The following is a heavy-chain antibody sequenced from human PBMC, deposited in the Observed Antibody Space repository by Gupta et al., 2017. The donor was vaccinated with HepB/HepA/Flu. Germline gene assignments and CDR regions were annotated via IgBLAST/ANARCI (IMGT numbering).Heavy chain of an antibody. CDR3: ATGEGSVDLTYYYDSSGLDY. V-gene: IGHV1-24*01. Sequence: QGQLVKAGGGGEKPGGYVKVSCNGSGDTLSQYFLPRVRKAPGKRLEWMGGFDPEDGETIYAQKFQGRVTMTEDTSTDTAYMELSSLRSEDTAVYYYATGEGSVDLTYYYDSSGLDYWGQGTLVTVSS. CDR1: GDTLSQYF. D-gene: IGHD3-22*01. J-gene: IGHJ4*02. CDR2: FDPEDGET.